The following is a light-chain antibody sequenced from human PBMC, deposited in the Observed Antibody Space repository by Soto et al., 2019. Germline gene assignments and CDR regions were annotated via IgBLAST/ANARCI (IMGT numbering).Light chain of an antibody. CDR2: DVS. J-gene: IGLJ7*01. Sequence: QSVLTQPASVSGSPGQSITISCTGTSSDVGGYNYVSWYQQHPGKAPKLMIYDVSNRPSGVSNRFSGSKSGKTASLTISGLQAEDEADYYCSSYTSSSTSPAVFGGGTQLTVL. V-gene: IGLV2-14*01. CDR3: SSYTSSSTSPAV. CDR1: SSDVGGYNY.